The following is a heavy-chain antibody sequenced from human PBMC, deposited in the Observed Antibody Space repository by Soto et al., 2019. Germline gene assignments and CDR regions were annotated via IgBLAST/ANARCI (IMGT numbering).Heavy chain of an antibody. CDR2: ISAYNGNT. J-gene: IGHJ2*01. CDR1: GNTFTTYG. V-gene: IGHV1-18*04. D-gene: IGHD2-2*01. Sequence: GASVKVSCKASGNTFTTYGISWVRQAPGQGLEWMGWISAYNGNTNYAQKLQGRVTMTTDTSTSTASMELRSLRSDDTAVYYCARDLGYCSSTGCPPRGWYFDLWGRGTLVTVSS. CDR3: ARDLGYCSSTGCPPRGWYFDL.